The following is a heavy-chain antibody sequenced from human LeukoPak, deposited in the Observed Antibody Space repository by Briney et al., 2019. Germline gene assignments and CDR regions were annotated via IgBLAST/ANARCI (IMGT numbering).Heavy chain of an antibody. CDR1: GFAFSNYW. V-gene: IGHV3-7*01. J-gene: IGHJ4*02. CDR2: IKQDGSEK. D-gene: IGHD5-12*01. CDR3: ARTGGYEFGFDY. Sequence: PGGSLRLSCAPSGFAFSNYWMTWVRQAPGKGLEWVANIKQDGSEKYYVDSVKGRFTISRDNAKNSLDLQMNSLRAEDTAVYYCARTGGYEFGFDYWGQGTLVTVSS.